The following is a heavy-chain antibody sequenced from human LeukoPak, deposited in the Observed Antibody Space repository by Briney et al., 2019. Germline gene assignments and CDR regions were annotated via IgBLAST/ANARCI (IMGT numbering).Heavy chain of an antibody. J-gene: IGHJ4*02. V-gene: IGHV4-31*03. CDR1: GGSISSGGYC. D-gene: IGHD3-22*01. CDR3: ASLDSSGYSSYFDS. Sequence: SQTLSLTCTVSGGSISSGGYCWSWIRQHPGKGLEWIGYIYYSGSTYYNPSLKSRVTISVDTSKNQFSLKLSSVTAADTAVYYCASLDSSGYSSYFDSWGQGTLVTVSS. CDR2: IYYSGST.